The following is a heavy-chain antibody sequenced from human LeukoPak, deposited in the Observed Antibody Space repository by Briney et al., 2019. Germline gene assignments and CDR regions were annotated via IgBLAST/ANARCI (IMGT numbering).Heavy chain of an antibody. CDR2: LSGSGGST. CDR1: GFTFSSYA. CDR3: AKDSRGSSVRVFDC. J-gene: IGHJ4*02. Sequence: GGSLRLSCAASGFTFSSYAMSWVRQVPGRGLEWVSSLSGSGGSTYYADSVKGRFTISRDNSKNTLYLQMNNLRPEDTAVYYCAKDSRGSSVRVFDCWGQGTLVTVSS. V-gene: IGHV3-23*01.